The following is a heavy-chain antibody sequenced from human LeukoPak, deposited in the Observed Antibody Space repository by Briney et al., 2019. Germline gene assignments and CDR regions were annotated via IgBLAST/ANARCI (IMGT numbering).Heavy chain of an antibody. Sequence: GGSLRLSCEVSGFPFDNYGMDWVRQTPGRGLEWVSYISGRGTNEEYADSVKGRFTISRDNSKNTLYLQMNSLRAEDTAVYYCAREDTGGSCNYWGQGTLVTVSS. CDR3: AREDTGGSCNY. CDR2: ISGRGTNE. CDR1: GFPFDNYG. D-gene: IGHD2-15*01. V-gene: IGHV3-48*01. J-gene: IGHJ4*02.